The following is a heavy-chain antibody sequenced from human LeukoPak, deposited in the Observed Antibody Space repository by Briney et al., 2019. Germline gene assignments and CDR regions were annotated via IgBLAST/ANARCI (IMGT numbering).Heavy chain of an antibody. CDR3: AKDSGGGIVVVPAAISYYYGMDV. J-gene: IGHJ6*02. V-gene: IGHV3-23*01. Sequence: PGGSLRLSCAASGFTFSSYAMSWVRQAPGKGLEWVSAISGSGGSTYYADSVKGRFTISRDNSKNTLYLQMYSLRAEDTAVYYCAKDSGGGIVVVPAAISYYYGMDVWGQGTTVTVSS. CDR2: ISGSGGST. D-gene: IGHD2-2*01. CDR1: GFTFSSYA.